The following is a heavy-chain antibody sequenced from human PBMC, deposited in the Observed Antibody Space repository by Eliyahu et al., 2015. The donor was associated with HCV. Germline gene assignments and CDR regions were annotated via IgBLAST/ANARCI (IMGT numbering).Heavy chain of an antibody. Sequence: QVQLQQWGAGLLKPSETLSXTXAVYGGSFXGYYWSWXRQPPGKGLEWMGEINHSGSTNYNPXLKSRVTISVDTSKNQFSLKLSXVTAADTAVYYCARYKRGLYIVATIKGGTFDYWGQGTLVTVSS. J-gene: IGHJ4*02. CDR3: ARYKRGLYIVATIKGGTFDY. V-gene: IGHV4-34*01. CDR2: INHSGST. CDR1: GGSFXGYY. D-gene: IGHD5-12*01.